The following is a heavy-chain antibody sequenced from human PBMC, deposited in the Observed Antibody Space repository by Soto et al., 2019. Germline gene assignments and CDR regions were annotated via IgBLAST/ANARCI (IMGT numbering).Heavy chain of an antibody. D-gene: IGHD2-21*01. CDR2: IYSNADT. V-gene: IGHV4-39*01. CDR1: GGSVSSGTYF. CDR3: ARRMIANWNQGHAFDC. J-gene: IGHJ3*01. Sequence: QLQLQESGPRLVKPAETLSLQCAVSGGSVSSGTYFCGWIREPPGKGLERIGTIYSNADTFYSPSCKSRVTMYVDTAQNQFSLSLTSVTASVTVVYFWARRMIANWNQGHAFDCSGQAKFVTLSS.